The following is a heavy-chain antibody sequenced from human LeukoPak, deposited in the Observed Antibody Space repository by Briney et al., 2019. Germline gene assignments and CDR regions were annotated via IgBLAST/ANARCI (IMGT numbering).Heavy chain of an antibody. J-gene: IGHJ4*02. D-gene: IGHD3-10*01. CDR3: TKRRGCFGEPLTGFAY. Sequence: GGCMRLSCAASGFIFSSYAMSWVRQAPGKGRGWGSAISGSGGSTYYADSVKGRFTISRDNSKNTLYLQMNSLIAEDTAVYYCTKRRGCFGEPLTGFAYRGQGTLGTVSP. V-gene: IGHV3-23*01. CDR1: GFIFSSYA. CDR2: ISGSGGST.